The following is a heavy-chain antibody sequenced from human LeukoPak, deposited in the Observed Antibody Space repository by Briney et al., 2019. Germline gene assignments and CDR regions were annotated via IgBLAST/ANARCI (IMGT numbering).Heavy chain of an antibody. J-gene: IGHJ4*02. CDR1: GFTFSSYA. V-gene: IGHV3-23*01. CDR3: AKTSYGSGTYFNVLLMFDY. CDR2: VGGSGYNT. D-gene: IGHD3-10*01. Sequence: TGGSLRLSCAGSGFTFSSYAMTWVRQAPGKGLEWVSAVGGSGYNTYYADSVKGRFTISRDNSKNTLYLQMNSLRAEDTAIYYCAKTSYGSGTYFNVLLMFDYWGQGTLVTVSS.